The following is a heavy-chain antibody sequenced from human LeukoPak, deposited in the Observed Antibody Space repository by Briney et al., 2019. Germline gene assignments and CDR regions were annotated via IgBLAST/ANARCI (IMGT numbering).Heavy chain of an antibody. J-gene: IGHJ6*02. CDR2: IKPDGSEK. Sequence: GGSLRLSCAASAFTFRTYWMSWVRQAPGKGLEWVAMIKPDGSEKYYVDSVKGLFTISRDNAKNSLYLQMTSLRAEDTAVYYCTRDASGETASGPRMDVWGQGTTVTVSS. CDR1: AFTFRTYW. V-gene: IGHV3-7*05. CDR3: TRDASGETASGPRMDV. D-gene: IGHD1-26*01.